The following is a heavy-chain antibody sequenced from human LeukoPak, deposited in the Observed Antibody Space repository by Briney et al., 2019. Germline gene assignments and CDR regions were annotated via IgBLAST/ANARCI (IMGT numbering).Heavy chain of an antibody. CDR3: AKDLKYQLLPY. D-gene: IGHD2-2*01. Sequence: GGSLRLSCAASGFTFSSYAMSWVRQAPGKGLEWVSAISGSGGGTYYADSVKGRFTISRDNSKNTLYLQMNSLRAEDTAVYYCAKDLKYQLLPYWGQGTLVTVSS. V-gene: IGHV3-23*01. CDR1: GFTFSSYA. CDR2: ISGSGGGT. J-gene: IGHJ4*02.